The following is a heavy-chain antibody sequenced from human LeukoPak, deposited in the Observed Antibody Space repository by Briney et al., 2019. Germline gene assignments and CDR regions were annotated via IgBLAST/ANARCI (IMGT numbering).Heavy chain of an antibody. J-gene: IGHJ4*02. CDR3: ARSGRGTYYYFDL. CDR2: ISASNGNT. V-gene: IGHV1-18*01. D-gene: IGHD5-12*01. CDR1: GYTFTRYG. Sequence: ASVKVSCKASGYTFTRYGISWVRQAPGQGLQWLGWISASNGNTNYAQKFRDRVTMSTDTSTGTAYMELRSLTSDDTAVYYCARSGRGTYYYFDLWGLGTLVTVSS.